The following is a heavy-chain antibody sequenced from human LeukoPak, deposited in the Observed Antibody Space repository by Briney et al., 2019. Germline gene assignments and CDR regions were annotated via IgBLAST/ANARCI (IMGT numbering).Heavy chain of an antibody. V-gene: IGHV3-53*01. Sequence: GGSLRLSCAASGFTVSLYYMTWVRQAPGKGLEWVSVIYSGGPTYYADSVKGRFTISRDNSKNTVYLQMNSLRGEDTAVYFCARGWVVATGGFDMWGQGTMVTVSS. J-gene: IGHJ3*02. CDR2: IYSGGPT. CDR3: ARGWVVATGGFDM. D-gene: IGHD2-8*02. CDR1: GFTVSLYY.